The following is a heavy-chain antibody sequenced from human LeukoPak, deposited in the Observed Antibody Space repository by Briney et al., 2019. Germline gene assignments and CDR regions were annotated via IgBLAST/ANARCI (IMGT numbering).Heavy chain of an antibody. CDR2: IKQDGSEK. Sequence: GGSLRLSCAASGFTFSSYWMSWVRQTPGKGLEWVANIKQDGSEKYYVDSVKGRFTISRDNSKNTLYLQMNSLRAEDTAVYYCAKDLMGQWLVRTVDYWGQGTLVTVSS. J-gene: IGHJ4*02. D-gene: IGHD6-19*01. CDR3: AKDLMGQWLVRTVDY. CDR1: GFTFSSYW. V-gene: IGHV3-7*03.